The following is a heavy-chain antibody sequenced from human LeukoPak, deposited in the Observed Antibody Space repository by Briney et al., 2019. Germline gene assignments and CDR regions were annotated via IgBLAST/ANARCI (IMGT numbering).Heavy chain of an antibody. J-gene: IGHJ4*02. CDR2: INPNSGGR. CDR3: ARARYSSGWYFDY. V-gene: IGHV1-2*02. CDR1: GYTFTGYY. Sequence: GASVKVSCKASGYTFTGYYMHWVRQAPGQGLEWMGGINPNSGGRNYAQKFQGRVTMTRDTSIRTAYMELSRLRSDDTAVYYCARARYSSGWYFDYWGQGTLVTVSS. D-gene: IGHD6-19*01.